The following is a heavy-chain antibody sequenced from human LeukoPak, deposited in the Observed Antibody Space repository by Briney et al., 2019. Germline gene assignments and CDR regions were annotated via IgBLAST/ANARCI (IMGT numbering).Heavy chain of an antibody. D-gene: IGHD6-13*01. CDR3: AREEQELVRDYYYYMDV. CDR1: GFIFSNFA. J-gene: IGHJ6*03. Sequence: PGRSLGLSCAASGFIFSNFAMHWVRQAPGKGLEWVALISYDGSHTYYADSMKGRFTISRDNSRNVLYLQMTSLRGDDSAVYYCAREEQELVRDYYYYMDVWGKGTTVTVSS. CDR2: ISYDGSHT. V-gene: IGHV3-30*01.